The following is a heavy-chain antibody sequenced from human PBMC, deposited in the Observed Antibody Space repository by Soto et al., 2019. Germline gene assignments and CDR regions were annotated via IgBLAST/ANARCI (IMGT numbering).Heavy chain of an antibody. D-gene: IGHD5-18*01. CDR1: GFTFSSYW. V-gene: IGHV3-7*03. CDR2: IKQDGSEK. CDR3: AREGYRYGEDLPQYYYYYYGMDV. J-gene: IGHJ6*02. Sequence: PGGSLRLSCAASGFTFSSYWMSWVRQAPGKGLEWVANIKQDGSEKYYVDSVKGRFTISRDNAKNSLYLQMNSLRAEDTAVYYCAREGYRYGEDLPQYYYYYYGMDVWGQGTTVTVSS.